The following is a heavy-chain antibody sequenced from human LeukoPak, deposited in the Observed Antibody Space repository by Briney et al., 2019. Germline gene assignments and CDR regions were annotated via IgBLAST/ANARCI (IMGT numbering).Heavy chain of an antibody. CDR2: LGIAGDT. J-gene: IGHJ4*02. V-gene: IGHV3-13*01. Sequence: PGGSLRLSCAASGFTVSSYAMHWVRQPIGKGLEWVSALGIAGDTFYPGSVKGRFTISRENAKNSLYLQMNSLRAEDTAVYYCARDLGSGWNFDYWGQGTLVTVSS. CDR1: GFTVSSYA. D-gene: IGHD6-19*01. CDR3: ARDLGSGWNFDY.